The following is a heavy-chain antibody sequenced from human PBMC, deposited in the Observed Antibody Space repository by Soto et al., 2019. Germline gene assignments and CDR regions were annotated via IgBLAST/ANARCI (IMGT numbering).Heavy chain of an antibody. Sequence: QVQLVQSGAEVKKPGSSVKVSCKASGGTFSSYAISWVRQAPGQGLEWMGGIIPIFGTANYAQKFQGRVTITADEYTSTAYMELSSLRSEDTAVYYCARDGRVVVVVAATHQAGWFAPWGQGTLVTVSS. J-gene: IGHJ5*02. D-gene: IGHD2-15*01. CDR2: IIPIFGTA. CDR3: ARDGRVVVVVAATHQAGWFAP. CDR1: GGTFSSYA. V-gene: IGHV1-69*01.